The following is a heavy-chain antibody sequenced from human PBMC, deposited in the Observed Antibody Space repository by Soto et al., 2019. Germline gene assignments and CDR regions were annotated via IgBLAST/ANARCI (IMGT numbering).Heavy chain of an antibody. V-gene: IGHV3-73*02. J-gene: IGHJ6*02. CDR3: ARLAEWEYYDGMDV. CDR1: GFTFSVSA. Sequence: EVQLVESGGGLVQPGGSLKLSCAVSGFTFSVSAIHWVRQASGKGLEWVGRIRSKADNYATAYGASVKGRFSISRDDSKNPAYLQMNSLNTEDTAVYYCARLAEWEYYDGMDVWGQGTTVSVSS. D-gene: IGHD1-26*01. CDR2: IRSKADNYAT.